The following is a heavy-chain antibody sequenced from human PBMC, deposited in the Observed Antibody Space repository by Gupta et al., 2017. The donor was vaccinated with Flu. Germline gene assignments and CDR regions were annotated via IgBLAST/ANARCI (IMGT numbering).Heavy chain of an antibody. CDR1: GFSFSDYY. CDR3: ASVSVVTPSSVDY. D-gene: IGHD2-15*01. V-gene: IGHV3-11*01. J-gene: IGHJ4*02. CDR2: ISSSGSTI. Sequence: QVQLVESGGGLVKPGGSLRLSCAASGFSFSDYYMRWIRQAPGKGLEWVSYISSSGSTIYYADSVKGRFTISRDNAKNSLYLQMNSLRAEDTAVYYCASVSVVTPSSVDYWGQGTLVTVSS.